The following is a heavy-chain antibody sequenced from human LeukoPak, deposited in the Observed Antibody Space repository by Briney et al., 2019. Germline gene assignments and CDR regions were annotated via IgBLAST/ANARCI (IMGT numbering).Heavy chain of an antibody. Sequence: SQTLSLTCTVSGGSISSSSYYWGWIRQPPGKGLEWIGSIYYSGSTYYNPSLKSRVTISVDTSKNQFSLKLSSVTAADTAVYYCARLRSYGDYVRDYWGQGTLVTVSS. CDR1: GGSISSSSYY. V-gene: IGHV4-39*01. CDR3: ARLRSYGDYVRDY. CDR2: IYYSGST. D-gene: IGHD4-17*01. J-gene: IGHJ4*02.